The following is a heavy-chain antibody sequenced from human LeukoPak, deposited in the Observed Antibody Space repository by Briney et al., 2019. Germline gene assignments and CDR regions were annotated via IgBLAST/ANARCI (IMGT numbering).Heavy chain of an antibody. Sequence: GGSLRLSCTASGFTFGRYAMHWLRQAPGKGLEWVAVIAYDGSNKYSADSLKGQGRFTISRDNSKNTLFLEMNSLRAEDTAVYYCARILDSAWGELGYWGQGTLVTVSS. V-gene: IGHV3-30*04. D-gene: IGHD6-19*01. CDR3: ARILDSAWGELGY. J-gene: IGHJ4*02. CDR1: GFTFGRYA. CDR2: IAYDGSNK.